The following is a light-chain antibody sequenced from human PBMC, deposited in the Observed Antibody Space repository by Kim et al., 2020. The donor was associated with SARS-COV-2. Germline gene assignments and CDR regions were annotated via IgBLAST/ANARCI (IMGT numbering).Light chain of an antibody. CDR1: RSDVGSYNY. J-gene: IGLJ2*01. CDR3: CSYAGSVV. Sequence: PCRSVTISFTGTRSDVGSYNYVSWYQQHPGKAPKLIIYDVTKRPSGVPDRFSGSKSGNTASLTISGLQAEDEADYYCCSYAGSVVFGGGTQLTVL. CDR2: DVT. V-gene: IGLV2-11*01.